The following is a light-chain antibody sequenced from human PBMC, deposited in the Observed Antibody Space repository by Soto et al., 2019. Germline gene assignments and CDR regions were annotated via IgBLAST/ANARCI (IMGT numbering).Light chain of an antibody. CDR2: AAS. CDR1: QSVSSN. J-gene: IGKJ4*01. V-gene: IGKV3-15*01. Sequence: EIVMTQSPATLSVSPGEGATLSCRASQSVSSNLAWYQQKPGQAPRLLIYAASTRATGIPARFSGSGSGTELALTISSLQSEDFAVYYCQQYNNWPPLTFGGGTKVEIK. CDR3: QQYNNWPPLT.